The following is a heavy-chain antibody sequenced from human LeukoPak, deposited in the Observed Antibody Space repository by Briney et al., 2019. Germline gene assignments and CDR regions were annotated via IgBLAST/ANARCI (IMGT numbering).Heavy chain of an antibody. CDR2: IYYSGST. CDR3: ARQSSGWLIYFDY. V-gene: IGHV4-39*01. Sequence: SETLSLICTVSGGSISSSSYYWGWIRQPPGKGLEWIGSIYYSGSTYYNPSLKSRVTISVDTSKNQFSLKLSSVTAADTAVYYCARQSSGWLIYFDYWGQGTLVTVSS. D-gene: IGHD6-19*01. J-gene: IGHJ4*02. CDR1: GGSISSSSYY.